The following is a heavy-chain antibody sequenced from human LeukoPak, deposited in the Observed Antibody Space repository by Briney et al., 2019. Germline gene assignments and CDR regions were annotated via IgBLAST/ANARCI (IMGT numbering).Heavy chain of an antibody. J-gene: IGHJ5*02. CDR2: INSDGSST. CDR3: AKKYSTGLDP. CDR1: GFTFSSYW. V-gene: IGHV3-74*01. Sequence: GGSLRLSCAASGFTFSSYWMHWVRQAPGKGLVWVSRINSDGSSTSYADSVKGRFTISRDNSKNTLYLQMNSLRAEDTAIYYCAKKYSTGLDPWGQGTLVTVSS. D-gene: IGHD1-26*01.